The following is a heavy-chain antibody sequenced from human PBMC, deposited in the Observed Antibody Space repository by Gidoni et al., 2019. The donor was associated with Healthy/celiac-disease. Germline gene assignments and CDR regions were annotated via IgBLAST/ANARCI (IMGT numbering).Heavy chain of an antibody. V-gene: IGHV3-30*18. D-gene: IGHD7-27*01. CDR1: GFTFSSYG. J-gene: IGHJ4*02. CDR3: AKAELGSPFDY. CDR2: ISYDGSNK. Sequence: GVVQPGRSLRLSCAASGFTFSSYGMHWVRQAPGKGLEWVAVISYDGSNKYYADSVKGRFTISRDNSKNTLYLQMNSLRAEDTAVYYCAKAELGSPFDYWGQGTLVTVSS.